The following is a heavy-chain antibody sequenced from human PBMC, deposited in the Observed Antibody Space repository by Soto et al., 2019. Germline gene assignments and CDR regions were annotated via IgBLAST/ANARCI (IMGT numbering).Heavy chain of an antibody. Sequence: PSETLSLTCTVSGGSISSSSYYWGWIRQPPGKGLEWIGSIYYSGSTYYNPSLKSRVTISVDTSKNQFSLKLSSVTAADTAVYYCARHVSREDPQEDIVLVPALPTLKLGFDYWGQGTLVTVSS. CDR2: IYYSGST. J-gene: IGHJ4*02. CDR3: ARHVSREDPQEDIVLVPALPTLKLGFDY. V-gene: IGHV4-39*01. D-gene: IGHD2-2*01. CDR1: GGSISSSSYY.